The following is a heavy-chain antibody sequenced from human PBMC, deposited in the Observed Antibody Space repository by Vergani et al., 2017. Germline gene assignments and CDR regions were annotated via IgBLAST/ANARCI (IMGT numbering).Heavy chain of an antibody. V-gene: IGHV4-59*08. J-gene: IGHJ3*02. Sequence: QVQLQESGPGLVKPSETLSLTCTVSGGSISSYYWSWNRQPPGKGLEWIGYIYYSGSTNYNPSLKSRVTISVDTSKNQFSLKLSSVTAADTAVYYCARHITYYYDSSGYPDAFDIWGQGTMVTVSS. CDR3: ARHITYYYDSSGYPDAFDI. CDR2: IYYSGST. CDR1: GGSISSYY. D-gene: IGHD3-22*01.